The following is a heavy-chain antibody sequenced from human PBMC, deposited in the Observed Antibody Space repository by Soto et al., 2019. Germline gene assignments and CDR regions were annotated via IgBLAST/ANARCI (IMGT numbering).Heavy chain of an antibody. CDR1: GFTFSDYY. CDR2: ISGSGSTT. J-gene: IGHJ4*02. CDR3: SRSSLTYFEF. V-gene: IGHV3-11*01. Sequence: QVHLEESGGGFVKPGGSLRLSCTASGFTFSDYYMSWIRQAPGKWLEWLAYISGSGSTTYYTDSVKGRFAISRDNALTSLYLQINLLRVEDSAVYYCSRSSLTYFEFWGQGTLVTVSS.